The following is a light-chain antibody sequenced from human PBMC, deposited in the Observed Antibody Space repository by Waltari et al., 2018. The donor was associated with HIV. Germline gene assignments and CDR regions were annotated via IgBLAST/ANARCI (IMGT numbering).Light chain of an antibody. V-gene: IGKV4-1*01. CDR3: KQLSTRPG. Sequence: DIVMTQSPDSLAVSLGERATINCKSSQSVLNTSNNKNYLAWYQPKPGQPPRLLIYWASTGKAEVPDRLSGSGYGTDFTFAITSGQTEDVAVYYCKQLSTRPGFGAGTKVN. J-gene: IGKJ3*01. CDR2: WAS. CDR1: QSVLNTSNNKNY.